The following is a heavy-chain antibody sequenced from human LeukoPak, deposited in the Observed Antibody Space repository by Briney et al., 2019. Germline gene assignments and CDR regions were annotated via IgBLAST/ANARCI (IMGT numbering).Heavy chain of an antibody. CDR1: GGSISSYY. CDR2: IYYSGST. J-gene: IGHJ4*02. V-gene: IGHV4-59*12. D-gene: IGHD6-6*01. CDR3: ARGGSSSSVWYFDY. Sequence: SETLSLTCTVSGGSISSYYWSWIRQPPGKGLEWIGFIYYSGSTNYNPSLKSRVTMSVDTSKNQFSLKLSSVTAADTAVYYCARGGSSSSVWYFDYWGQGTLVPVSS.